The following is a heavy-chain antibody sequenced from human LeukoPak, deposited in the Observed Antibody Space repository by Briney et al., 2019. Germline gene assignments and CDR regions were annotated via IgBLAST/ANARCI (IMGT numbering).Heavy chain of an antibody. D-gene: IGHD1-14*01. CDR1: GFTFNNHW. CDR3: AKRGHEQVSTCDY. V-gene: IGHV3-74*01. Sequence: GGSLRLSCAASGFTFNNHWMHWVRQAPGKGLVWISRINTDGRTTDYADSVKGRFTISRDNSKNTLYLQMNSLRAEDTAVYYCAKRGHEQVSTCDYWGQGTLVTVSS. CDR2: INTDGRTT. J-gene: IGHJ4*02.